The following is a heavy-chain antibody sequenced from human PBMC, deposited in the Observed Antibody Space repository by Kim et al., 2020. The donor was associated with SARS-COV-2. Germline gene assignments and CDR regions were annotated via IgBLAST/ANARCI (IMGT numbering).Heavy chain of an antibody. CDR2: KEDGSVR. Sequence: KEDGSVRYYVDSVKGRYTISGDNAKTSLYLQMNSLRAEDTAVYYCARAFHWGQGALVTVAS. V-gene: IGHV3-7*03. CDR3: ARAFH. J-gene: IGHJ4*02.